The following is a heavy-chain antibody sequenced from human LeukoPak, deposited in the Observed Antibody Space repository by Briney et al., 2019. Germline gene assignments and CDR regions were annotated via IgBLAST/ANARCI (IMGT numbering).Heavy chain of an antibody. D-gene: IGHD1-1*01. V-gene: IGHV1-2*06. J-gene: IGHJ4*02. Sequence: ASVEVSCKASGYTFTGYYMHWVRQAPGQGLEWMGRINPNSGGTNYAQKFQGRVTMTRDTSISTAYMELSRLRSDDTAVYYCARSTENWNDVGSFDYWGQGTLVTVSS. CDR3: ARSTENWNDVGSFDY. CDR2: INPNSGGT. CDR1: GYTFTGYY.